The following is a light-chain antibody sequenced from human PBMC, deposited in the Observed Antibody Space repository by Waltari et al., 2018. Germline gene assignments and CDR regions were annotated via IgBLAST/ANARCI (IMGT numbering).Light chain of an antibody. CDR2: DVD. Sequence: QSALTQPRPVSGSPGQSVTTPCTRTGSDLTAFHHIPWYQQPQGKAPTLLIHDVDKRPSGVPGRFSGSGSGNAASLTISGLQVDDEADYFCCASAGRNKVFGTGTEVTIL. CDR3: CASAGRNKV. CDR1: GSDLTAFHH. V-gene: IGLV2-11*01. J-gene: IGLJ1*01.